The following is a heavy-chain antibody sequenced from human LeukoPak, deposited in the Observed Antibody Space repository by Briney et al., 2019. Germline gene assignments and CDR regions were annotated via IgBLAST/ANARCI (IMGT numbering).Heavy chain of an antibody. D-gene: IGHD3-16*01. CDR2: IYTGGTT. V-gene: IGHV3-66*01. J-gene: IGHJ4*02. CDR3: AREISRFGI. CDR1: GFTVSSSYY. Sequence: GGSLTLSCAASGFTVSSSYYMSWVRPAPGKGLEWVSAIYTGGTTYYTDSVKGRFTISRDNPNNTLYLQMHSLRAEDTAVYYCAREISRFGIWGQGTLVTVSS.